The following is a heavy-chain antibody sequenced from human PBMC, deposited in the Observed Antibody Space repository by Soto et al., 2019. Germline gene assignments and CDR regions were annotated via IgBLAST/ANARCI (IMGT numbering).Heavy chain of an antibody. V-gene: IGHV4-31*03. CDR1: GGSISSGGYY. Sequence: SETLSLTCTVSGGSISSGGYYWSWIRQHPGKGLEWIGYIYYSGSTYYNPSLKSRVTISVDTSKNQFSLKLSSVTAADTVVYYCARDALGKIDYWGQGTLVTVSS. CDR3: ARDALGKIDY. J-gene: IGHJ4*02. CDR2: IYYSGST.